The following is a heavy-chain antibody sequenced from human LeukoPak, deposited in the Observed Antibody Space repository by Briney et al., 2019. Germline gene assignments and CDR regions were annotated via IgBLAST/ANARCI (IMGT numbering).Heavy chain of an antibody. Sequence: SVKVSCKASGGTFSSYAISWVRQAPGQGLEWMGGIIPIFGTANYAQKFQGRVTITADESTSTAYMKLSSLRSEDTAVYYCARVVTYYDFWSGPFDYWGQGTLVTVSS. V-gene: IGHV1-69*13. CDR2: IIPIFGTA. CDR1: GGTFSSYA. D-gene: IGHD3-3*01. CDR3: ARVVTYYDFWSGPFDY. J-gene: IGHJ4*02.